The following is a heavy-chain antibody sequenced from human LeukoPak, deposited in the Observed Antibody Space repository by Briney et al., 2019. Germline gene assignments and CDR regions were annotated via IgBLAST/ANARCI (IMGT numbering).Heavy chain of an antibody. CDR2: ISGGGDIT. Sequence: GGSLRLSCAASGFNFANHAMSWVRQTPGKGLEWVSAISGGGDITYYADSVTGRFTISRDNSKDTLFLQMHSLRPGDTAVYYCAKAGNWDQGYYYYGMDAWGQGTTVTVS. V-gene: IGHV3-23*01. J-gene: IGHJ6*02. D-gene: IGHD7-27*01. CDR3: AKAGNWDQGYYYYGMDA. CDR1: GFNFANHA.